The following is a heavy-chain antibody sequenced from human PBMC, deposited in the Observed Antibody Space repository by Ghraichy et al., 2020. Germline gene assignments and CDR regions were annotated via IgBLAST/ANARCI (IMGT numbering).Heavy chain of an antibody. J-gene: IGHJ4*02. V-gene: IGHV3-72*01. CDR2: IRKKANSYTT. Sequence: GGSLRLSCAASEFTFSDHYMDWVRQAPGKGLEWVGRIRKKANSYTTEYAASVKGRFTISRDDSKNSMYLQMNSLKSEDTAVYFCARAGSGSYYDYWGQGTLVTVSS. D-gene: IGHD3-10*01. CDR3: ARAGSGSYYDY. CDR1: EFTFSDHY.